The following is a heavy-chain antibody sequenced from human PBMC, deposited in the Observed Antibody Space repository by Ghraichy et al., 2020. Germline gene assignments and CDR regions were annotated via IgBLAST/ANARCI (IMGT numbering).Heavy chain of an antibody. V-gene: IGHV3-23*01. CDR2: ISSSGGHT. Sequence: GGSLRLSCAASGFTFSSYAMTWVRQAPGKGLEWVSAISSSGGHTYYTDSVKGRFTTSRDNSQDTLWLQMNSLRAEDTAIYYCAKARPPGYCSGGSCYFSDFWGQGTLVTVSS. CDR3: AKARPPGYCSGGSCYFSDF. D-gene: IGHD2-15*01. CDR1: GFTFSSYA. J-gene: IGHJ4*02.